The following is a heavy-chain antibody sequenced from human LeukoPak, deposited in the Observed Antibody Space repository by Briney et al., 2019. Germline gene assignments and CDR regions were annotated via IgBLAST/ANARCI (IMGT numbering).Heavy chain of an antibody. D-gene: IGHD6-19*01. Sequence: PSETLSLTCTVSGGSISSSSYYWGWIRQPPGKGLEWIGSIYYSGSTYYNPSLKSRVTISVDTSKKQFSLRLRSVTAADTAVYHCAREEWLPRGSFDFWGQGILVTVSS. CDR1: GGSISSSSYY. J-gene: IGHJ4*02. CDR2: IYYSGST. CDR3: AREEWLPRGSFDF. V-gene: IGHV4-39*07.